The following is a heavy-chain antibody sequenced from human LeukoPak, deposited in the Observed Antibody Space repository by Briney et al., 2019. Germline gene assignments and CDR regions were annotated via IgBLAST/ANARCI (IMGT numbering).Heavy chain of an antibody. CDR3: ARLHAGAVDY. CDR1: GGSISSYY. CDR2: IYYSGST. Sequence: PSETLSLTCTVSGGSISSYYWSWIRQPPGKGLKWIGYIYYSGSTNYNPSLKSRVTISVDTSKNQFSLKLSSVTAADTAVYYCARLHAGAVDYWGQGTLVTVSS. J-gene: IGHJ4*02. D-gene: IGHD1-26*01. V-gene: IGHV4-59*08.